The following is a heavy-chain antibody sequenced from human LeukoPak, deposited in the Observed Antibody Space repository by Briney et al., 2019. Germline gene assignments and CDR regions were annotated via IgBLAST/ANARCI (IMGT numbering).Heavy chain of an antibody. CDR1: GYTFTSYY. CDR3: ANQGVTTDYYYYGMDV. D-gene: IGHD4-17*01. J-gene: IGHJ6*02. Sequence: GASVKVSCKASGYTFTSYYMHWVRQAPGQGLEWMGITNPSGGSTSYAQKFQGRVTMTRDTSTSTVYMELSSLRSEDTAVYYCANQGVTTDYYYYGMDVWGQGTTVTVSS. CDR2: TNPSGGST. V-gene: IGHV1-46*03.